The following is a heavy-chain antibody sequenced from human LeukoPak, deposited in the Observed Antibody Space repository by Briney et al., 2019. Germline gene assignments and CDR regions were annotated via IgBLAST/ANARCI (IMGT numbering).Heavy chain of an antibody. CDR2: IYYSGST. Sequence: PSETLSLTCTVSGGSISSYYWSWLRQPPGKGLEWIGYIYYSGSTNYNPSLKSRVTISVDTSKNQFSLKLTSVTAADTAVYYCARGVPEYYDFWSGYFYYFDYWGQGTLVTVSS. V-gene: IGHV4-59*01. J-gene: IGHJ4*02. CDR3: ARGVPEYYDFWSGYFYYFDY. CDR1: GGSISSYY. D-gene: IGHD3-3*01.